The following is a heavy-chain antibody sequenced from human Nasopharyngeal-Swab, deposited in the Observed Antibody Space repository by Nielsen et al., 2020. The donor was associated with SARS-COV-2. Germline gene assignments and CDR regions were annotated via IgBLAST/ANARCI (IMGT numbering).Heavy chain of an antibody. J-gene: IGHJ3*01. CDR2: IYYTGST. V-gene: IGHV4-61*08. Sequence: GSLRLSCSVSGASIIIGDYYWSWIMQPPGKGLEWIGHIYYTGSTHYNPPLKSRVTISVDTSKNQFSLNLNSVTAADTAVYYCARGTNYYGSGDFWGQGTMVTVSS. D-gene: IGHD3-10*01. CDR3: ARGTNYYGSGDF. CDR1: GASIIIGDYY.